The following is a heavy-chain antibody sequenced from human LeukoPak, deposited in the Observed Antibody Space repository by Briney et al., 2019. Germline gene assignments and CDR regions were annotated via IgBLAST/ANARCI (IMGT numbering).Heavy chain of an antibody. V-gene: IGHV1-18*01. D-gene: IGHD3-22*01. CDR3: ARDLRSYYYDSSSYYLLY. J-gene: IGHJ4*02. CDR1: GYTFTSYG. Sequence: GASVKVSCKASGYTFTSYGISWVRQAPGQGLEWMGWISAYNGNTNYAQKLQGRVTMTTDTSTSTAYMELRSLRSDDTAVYYCARDLRSYYYDSSSYYLLYWGQGTLVTVSS. CDR2: ISAYNGNT.